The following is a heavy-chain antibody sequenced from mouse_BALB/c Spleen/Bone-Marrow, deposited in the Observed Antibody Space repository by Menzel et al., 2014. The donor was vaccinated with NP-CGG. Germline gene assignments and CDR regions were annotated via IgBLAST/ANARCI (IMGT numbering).Heavy chain of an antibody. CDR3: ARDGNPYWYFDV. CDR2: INPYNDGT. J-gene: IGHJ1*01. CDR1: GYIFTSYV. D-gene: IGHD2-1*01. Sequence: EVKLQESGPELVKPGASVKMSCKASGYIFTSYVMHWVKQKPGQGLEWIGYINPYNDGTKYNEKFKGKATLTSDKSSSTAYMELSSLTSEDSAVYYCARDGNPYWYFDVWGAGTTVTVSS. V-gene: IGHV1-14*01.